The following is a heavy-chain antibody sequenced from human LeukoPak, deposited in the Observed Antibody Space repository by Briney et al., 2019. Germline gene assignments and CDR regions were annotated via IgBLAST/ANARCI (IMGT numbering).Heavy chain of an antibody. D-gene: IGHD3-9*01. CDR3: GRLMPMVLTGQRYFYHPLDV. CDR1: GDSVSTKY. V-gene: IGHV4-59*08. J-gene: IGHJ6*04. Sequence: SETLSLTCIVSGDSVSTKYWAWVRQPPGMPLEYVGYVHYSGATDYNPSLRSRLTISMDTSRNIFSLRLSSLTAADTAVYYCGRLMPMVLTGQRYFYHPLDVWGKGTTVTVSS. CDR2: VHYSGAT.